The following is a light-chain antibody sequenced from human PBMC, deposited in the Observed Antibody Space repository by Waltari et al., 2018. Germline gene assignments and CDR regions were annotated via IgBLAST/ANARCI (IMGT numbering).Light chain of an antibody. CDR1: KLGNKS. J-gene: IGLJ1*01. Sequence: SYEMTQPPSMSVSPGQTATISCSAAKLGNKSACWYQQKPAQSPVLVSYQDTKRPSGIPERFSGANSGNTATLTISGTQAMDEADYYCQAWNSSTYVFGTGTKVTVL. CDR3: QAWNSSTYV. CDR2: QDT. V-gene: IGLV3-1*01.